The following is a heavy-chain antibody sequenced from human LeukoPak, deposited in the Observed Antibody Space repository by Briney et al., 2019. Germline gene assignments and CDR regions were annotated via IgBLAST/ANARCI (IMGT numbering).Heavy chain of an antibody. J-gene: IGHJ4*02. CDR2: INHSGST. D-gene: IGHD5-18*01. Sequence: PSETLSLTCAVYGGSFSGYYWSWIRQPPGKGLEWIGEINHSGSTNYNPSLKSRVTISVDTSKNQFSLKLSSVTAADTAVYYCARAWDTAMVEWGQGTLVTVSS. CDR3: ARAWDTAMVE. CDR1: GGSFSGYY. V-gene: IGHV4-34*01.